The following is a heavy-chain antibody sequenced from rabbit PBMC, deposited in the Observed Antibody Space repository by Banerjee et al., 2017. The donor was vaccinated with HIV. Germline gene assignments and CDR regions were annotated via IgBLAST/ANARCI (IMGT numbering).Heavy chain of an antibody. CDR2: INTNSGNA. Sequence: QEQLEESGGDLVKPEGSLTLTCTASGFSFSNKYVMCWVRQAPGKGLEWIACINTNSGNAVYASRAKGRFTISKTSSTTVTLQMTSLTAADTATYFCARATRTMLINLWGPGTLVTVS. D-gene: IGHD2-1*01. CDR3: ARATRTMLINL. J-gene: IGHJ4*01. V-gene: IGHV1S45*01. CDR1: GFSFSNKYV.